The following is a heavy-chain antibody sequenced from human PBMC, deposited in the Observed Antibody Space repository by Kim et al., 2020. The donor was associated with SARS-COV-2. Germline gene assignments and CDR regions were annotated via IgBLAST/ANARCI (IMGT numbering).Heavy chain of an antibody. D-gene: IGHD2-15*01. Sequence: ASVKVSCKASGYTFSSYAMNWVRQAPGQRLQWMGWINGGNDNIKYSQNFKGRVTITRDTSATTVYMELSSLRSEATAVYYCARDCGGGSCYADDYWGQGT. V-gene: IGHV1-3*01. CDR1: GYTFSSYA. J-gene: IGHJ4*02. CDR3: ARDCGGGSCYADDY. CDR2: INGGNDNI.